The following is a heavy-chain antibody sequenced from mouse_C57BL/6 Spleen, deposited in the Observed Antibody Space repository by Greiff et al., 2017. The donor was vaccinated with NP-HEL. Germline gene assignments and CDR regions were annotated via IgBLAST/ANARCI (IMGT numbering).Heavy chain of an antibody. J-gene: IGHJ3*01. CDR2: INPNNGGT. CDR1: GYTFTDYN. Sequence: DVKLQESGPELVNPGASVKMSCKASGYTFTDYNMHWVKQSHGKSLEWIGYINPNNGGTSYNQKFKGKATLTVNKSSSTAYMELRSLTSEDSAVYYCAKPHYYGSSRFAYWGQGTLVTVSA. V-gene: IGHV1-22*01. D-gene: IGHD1-1*01. CDR3: AKPHYYGSSRFAY.